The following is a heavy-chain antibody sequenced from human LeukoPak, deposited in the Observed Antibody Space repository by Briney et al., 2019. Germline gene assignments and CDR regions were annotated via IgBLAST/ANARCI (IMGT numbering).Heavy chain of an antibody. V-gene: IGHV4-59*01. CDR2: IYYSGST. CDR1: GGCISSYY. Sequence: SETLSLTCTVSGGCISSYYWSWIRQPPGKGLEWIGYIYYSGSTNYNPSLKSRVTISVDTSKNQLSLKLSSVTAADTAVYYCASGKWGTFDYWGQGTLVTVSS. D-gene: IGHD1-26*01. J-gene: IGHJ4*02. CDR3: ASGKWGTFDY.